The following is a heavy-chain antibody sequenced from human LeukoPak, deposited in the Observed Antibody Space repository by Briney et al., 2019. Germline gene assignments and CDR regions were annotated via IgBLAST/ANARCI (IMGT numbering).Heavy chain of an antibody. Sequence: GGSLRLSCAASGFTVSSNYMSWVHQAPGKGLEWVSVIYSGGSTYYADSVKGRFTISRDNSKNTLYLQMNSLRAEDTAVYYCARVGGSGGPSEEYYFDYWGQGTLVTVSS. CDR3: ARVGGSGGPSEEYYFDY. CDR2: IYSGGST. V-gene: IGHV3-66*02. D-gene: IGHD3-16*01. CDR1: GFTVSSNY. J-gene: IGHJ4*02.